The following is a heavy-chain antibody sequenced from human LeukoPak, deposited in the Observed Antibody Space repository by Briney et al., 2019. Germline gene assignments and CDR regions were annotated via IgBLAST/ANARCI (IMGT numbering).Heavy chain of an antibody. CDR1: GFTFGSFA. V-gene: IGHV3-30*18. CDR2: ISYDGRTK. D-gene: IGHD5-12*01. CDR3: AKDESGGYDWPNYFYGLDV. J-gene: IGHJ6*02. Sequence: GGSLRLSCAASGFTFGSFAMHWVRQSPGKGLEWVAVISYDGRTKYYADSVKGRFTISRDNSNNSLSLEMNSLRPDDTAVFYCAKDESGGYDWPNYFYGLDVWGQGTTVAVSS.